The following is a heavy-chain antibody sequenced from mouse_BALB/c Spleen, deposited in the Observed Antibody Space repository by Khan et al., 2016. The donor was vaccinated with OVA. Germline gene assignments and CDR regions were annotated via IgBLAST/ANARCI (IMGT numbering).Heavy chain of an antibody. CDR1: GYTFTDYN. Sequence: EVQLQQSGPELVKPGTSVKISCKASGYTFTDYNMDWVKQSHGKSLEWIGDIKTNNGHTIYNQKFKGKATLTVDKSSSTAYMELRSLTSEDTAVYYCARGVYGSRGAWFAYWCQGTLVTVSA. D-gene: IGHD1-1*01. V-gene: IGHV1-18*01. CDR3: ARGVYGSRGAWFAY. J-gene: IGHJ3*01. CDR2: IKTNNGHT.